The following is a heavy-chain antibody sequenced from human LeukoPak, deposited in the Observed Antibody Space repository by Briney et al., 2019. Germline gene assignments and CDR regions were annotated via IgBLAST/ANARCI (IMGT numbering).Heavy chain of an antibody. CDR2: MNPNSGNT. J-gene: IGHJ4*02. CDR3: ARAHYGYGGDNFDY. Sequence: ASVKVSCKASGYTFTSYDINWVRQATGQGLEWMGWMNPNSGNTGYAQKFQGRVTMIRNTSISTAYMELSSLRSEDTAVYYCARAHYGYGGDNFDYWGQGTLVTVSS. D-gene: IGHD5-18*01. CDR1: GYTFTSYD. V-gene: IGHV1-8*01.